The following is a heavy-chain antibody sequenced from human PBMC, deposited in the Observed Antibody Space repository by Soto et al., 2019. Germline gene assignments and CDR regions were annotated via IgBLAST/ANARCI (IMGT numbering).Heavy chain of an antibody. V-gene: IGHV3-23*01. Sequence: GGSLRLSCAASGFTFSSYAMSWVRQAPGKGLEWVSAISGSGGSTYYADSVKGRFTISRDNSKNTLYLQMNSLRAEDTAVYYIAKDSFGQGYDSSCYYSAYWGQGTLVTVSS. CDR1: GFTFSSYA. D-gene: IGHD3-22*01. CDR3: AKDSFGQGYDSSCYYSAY. CDR2: ISGSGGST. J-gene: IGHJ4*02.